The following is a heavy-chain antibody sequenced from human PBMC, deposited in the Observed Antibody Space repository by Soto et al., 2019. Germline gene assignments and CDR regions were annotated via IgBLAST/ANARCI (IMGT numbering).Heavy chain of an antibody. Sequence: PGGSLRLSCAASGFTFSDYYMNWIRQSPGRGLEWVAYISQTGGDTNYADSVKGRFTISRDNARNSVYLEMNSLRDDDTAVYYCVSVARLAAHWGQGTLVTVPQ. CDR2: ISQTGGDT. CDR1: GFTFSDYY. J-gene: IGHJ4*02. D-gene: IGHD6-25*01. V-gene: IGHV3-11*03. CDR3: VSVARLAAH.